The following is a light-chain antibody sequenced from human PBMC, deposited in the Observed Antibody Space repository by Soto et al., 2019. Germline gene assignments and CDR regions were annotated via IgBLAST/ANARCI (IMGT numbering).Light chain of an antibody. Sequence: QSVLTQPPSASGSPGQSVTISCTGTSSDVGGYNYVSWYQQHPGKAPKLMIYEVSKRPSGVPDRFSGSKSGNTASLTVSRLQAEDEADYYCSSYAGSNNVFVTGTKVTVL. CDR2: EVS. J-gene: IGLJ1*01. CDR3: SSYAGSNNV. V-gene: IGLV2-8*01. CDR1: SSDVGGYNY.